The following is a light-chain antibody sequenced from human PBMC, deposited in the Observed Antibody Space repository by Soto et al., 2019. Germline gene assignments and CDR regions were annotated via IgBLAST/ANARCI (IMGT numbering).Light chain of an antibody. Sequence: EIVLTQSPATLSLSAGERATLSCRASQSISHYLAWYQHKPGQAPRLLISDASKRATGIPDRFSGSGSGTGFTLTISSLEPEDFAVYYCQQRTNWPPLTFGGGTKVEIK. CDR2: DAS. CDR3: QQRTNWPPLT. V-gene: IGKV3-11*01. CDR1: QSISHY. J-gene: IGKJ4*01.